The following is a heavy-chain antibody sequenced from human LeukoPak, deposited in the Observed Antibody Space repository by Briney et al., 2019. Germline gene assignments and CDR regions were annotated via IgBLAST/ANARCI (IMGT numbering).Heavy chain of an antibody. CDR3: TRAPTYYYDSSGYLDAFDI. CDR2: IRGKAYGATT. CDR1: GFTLGDYA. V-gene: IGHV3-49*03. D-gene: IGHD3-22*01. J-gene: IGHJ3*02. Sequence: GGSLRLSSTASGFTLGDYAMSWFRQDQGRGQVWVGFIRGKAYGATTEYAASVKGRFTISRDDSKSIAYLQMNSLKTEDTAVYYCTRAPTYYYDSSGYLDAFDIWGQGTMVTVSS.